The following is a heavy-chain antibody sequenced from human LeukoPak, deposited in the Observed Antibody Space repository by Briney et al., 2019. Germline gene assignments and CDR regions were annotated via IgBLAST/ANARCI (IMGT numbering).Heavy chain of an antibody. CDR2: IYYSGST. Sequence: PSETLSLTCTVSGGSISSYYWSWIRQPPGKGLEWIGYIYYSGSTNYNPSLKSRVTISVDTSKNQFSLKLSSVTAADTAVYYCARGLGYYDYVWGSYLDDAFDIWGQGTMVTVSS. J-gene: IGHJ3*02. D-gene: IGHD3-16*02. V-gene: IGHV4-59*01. CDR3: ARGLGYYDYVWGSYLDDAFDI. CDR1: GGSISSYY.